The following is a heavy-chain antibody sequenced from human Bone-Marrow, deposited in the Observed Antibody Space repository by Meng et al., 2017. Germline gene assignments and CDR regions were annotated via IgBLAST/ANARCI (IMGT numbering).Heavy chain of an antibody. Sequence: QVTLVGSGGGLVKPGGCLRVSCSASGFTFSAHYMSWIRQAPGKGLEWVSYISGSGNTIYYADSVKGRFTISRDNADNSLFLQMTSLRAEDTAVYYCARDSSGAYDYWGQGTLVTVSS. CDR2: ISGSGNTI. CDR1: GFTFSAHY. D-gene: IGHD1-26*01. V-gene: IGHV3-11*01. J-gene: IGHJ4*02. CDR3: ARDSSGAYDY.